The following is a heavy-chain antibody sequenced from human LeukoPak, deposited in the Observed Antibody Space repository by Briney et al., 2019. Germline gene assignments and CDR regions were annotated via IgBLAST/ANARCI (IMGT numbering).Heavy chain of an antibody. D-gene: IGHD1-26*01. CDR2: IKQDGSEK. CDR3: AKEVGRVGYYFDY. Sequence: GGSLRLSCAASGFTFSSYWMNWVRQAPGKGLEWVANIKQDGSEKYYVDSVKGRFTISRDNAKNSLYLQMNSLRAEDAAVYYCAKEVGRVGYYFDYWGQGTLVTVSS. V-gene: IGHV3-7*01. CDR1: GFTFSSYW. J-gene: IGHJ4*02.